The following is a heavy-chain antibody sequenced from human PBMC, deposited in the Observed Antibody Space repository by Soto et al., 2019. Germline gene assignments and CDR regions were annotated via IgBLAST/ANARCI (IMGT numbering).Heavy chain of an antibody. D-gene: IGHD1-26*01. Sequence: SQTLSLTCAITGDSVSSNSAGWSWVRQSPSRGLEWLGRTYYRSKWYYEYAVSVRGRITINPDTSKNQYSLQLNSVTPEDTVLYFCARGEQYSGRIFDYWGQGTLVTVSS. CDR1: GDSVSSNSAG. J-gene: IGHJ4*01. CDR2: TYYRSKWYY. CDR3: ARGEQYSGRIFDY. V-gene: IGHV6-1*01.